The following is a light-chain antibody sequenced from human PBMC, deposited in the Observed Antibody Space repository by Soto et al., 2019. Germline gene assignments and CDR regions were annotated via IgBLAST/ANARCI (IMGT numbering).Light chain of an antibody. CDR3: QQYNNWPLT. CDR2: GAS. V-gene: IGKV3-15*01. Sequence: EIVMTQSPATLSVCPGERATLSCGASQSVSSNLSLYHQKPGQAPRLLIDGASTRATGIPARFSGSGSGTEFTLTISSLQSEDFAVYYCQQYNNWPLTFGGGTKVDIK. J-gene: IGKJ4*01. CDR1: QSVSSN.